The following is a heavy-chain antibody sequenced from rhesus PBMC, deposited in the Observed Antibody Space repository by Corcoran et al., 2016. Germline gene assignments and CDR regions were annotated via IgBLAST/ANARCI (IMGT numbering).Heavy chain of an antibody. V-gene: IGHV5-2*01. CDR3: AKASGDLRYFDL. D-gene: IGHD7-45*01. CDR1: GYSFTSYW. J-gene: IGHJ2*01. Sequence: EVQLVQSGAEVKRPGESLKISCKTSGYSFTSYWISWVRQMPGKGLEWMGAIDPSDSDTTYSPSFQGQVTISADKSISTTYLQWSSLKASDSATYYCAKASGDLRYFDLWGPGTPITISS. CDR2: IDPSDSDT.